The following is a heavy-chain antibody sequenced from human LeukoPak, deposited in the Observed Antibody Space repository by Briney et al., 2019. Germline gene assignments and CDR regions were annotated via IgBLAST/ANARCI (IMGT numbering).Heavy chain of an antibody. CDR1: GFTFSSYG. CDR3: AKERGGDWYSYGYEGLDY. CDR2: ISYDGSNK. V-gene: IGHV3-30*18. Sequence: GGSLRLSCAASGFTFSSYGMHWVRQAPGKGLEWVAVISYDGSNKYYADSVKGRFTISRDNSKNTLYLQMNSLRAEDTAVYYCAKERGGDWYSYGYEGLDYWGQGTLVTVSS. D-gene: IGHD5-18*01. J-gene: IGHJ4*02.